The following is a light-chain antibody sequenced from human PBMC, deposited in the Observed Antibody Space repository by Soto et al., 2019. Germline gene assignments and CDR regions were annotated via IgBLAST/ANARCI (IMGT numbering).Light chain of an antibody. J-gene: IGLJ3*02. CDR3: AAWDDSLNGWV. CDR2: SNN. V-gene: IGLV1-44*01. CDR1: SSNIVSNT. Sequence: QSVLTQPPTASGTPGQRVTISCSGSSSNIVSNTVNWYQQLSGTPPKLFIYSNNQRPSGVPDRFSGSKSGTSASLAISGLQSEDEADYYCAAWDDSLNGWVFGGGTKLPVL.